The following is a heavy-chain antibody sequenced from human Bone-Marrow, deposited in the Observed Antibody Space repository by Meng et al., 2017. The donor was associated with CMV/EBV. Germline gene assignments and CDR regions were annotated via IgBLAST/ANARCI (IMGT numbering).Heavy chain of an antibody. CDR2: ISSSSSYI. CDR1: GFTFSSYS. Sequence: GESLKISCAASGFTFSSYSMNWVRQAPGKGLEWVSSISSSSSYIYYADSVKGRFTISRDNAKNSLYLQMNSLRAEDTAVYYCAREGPLLGYGMDVWGQGTTVTVSS. V-gene: IGHV3-21*01. J-gene: IGHJ6*02. CDR3: AREGPLLGYGMDV.